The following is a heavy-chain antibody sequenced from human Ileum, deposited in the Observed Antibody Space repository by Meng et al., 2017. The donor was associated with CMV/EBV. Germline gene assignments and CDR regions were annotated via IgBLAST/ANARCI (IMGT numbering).Heavy chain of an antibody. J-gene: IGHJ5*02. CDR2: IYYRGTT. V-gene: IGHV4-39*07. CDR1: GGSISSSSYD. Sequence: QLHLQESGPGLVEPSETLSLTCTVSGGSISSSSYDWGWIRQPPGKRLEWIGSIYYRGTTYYNPSLKSRVTMSIDTSTNQFSLNLRSVTAADTAVYYCVRDKDNNYLLDWFDPWGQGTLVTVSS. D-gene: IGHD4-11*01. CDR3: VRDKDNNYLLDWFDP.